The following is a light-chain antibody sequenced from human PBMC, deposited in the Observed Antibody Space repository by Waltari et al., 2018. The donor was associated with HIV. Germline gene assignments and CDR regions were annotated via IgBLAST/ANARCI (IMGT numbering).Light chain of an antibody. Sequence: QFVLTQPPSASGTPGQRATISCFGSNSNIGSNYVYWYQQLPGMAPKLLIYKNNQRPSGVPARCSGSKSGTSASLAISGLRSEDEADYYCAAWDDRLNLVFGGGTKLTVL. CDR1: NSNIGSNY. J-gene: IGLJ2*01. V-gene: IGLV1-47*01. CDR3: AAWDDRLNLV. CDR2: KNN.